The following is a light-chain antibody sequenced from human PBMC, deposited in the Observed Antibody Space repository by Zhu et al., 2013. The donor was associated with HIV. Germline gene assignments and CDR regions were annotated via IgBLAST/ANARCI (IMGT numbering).Light chain of an antibody. Sequence: EIVLTQSPGTLSLSPGERATLSCRASQSVSTYLAWYQQKPGQAPRLLIFDASNRATGIPARFSGSGSGTDFTLTISSLEPEDFAVYYCQQRSNWPRYSFGQGTQLEIK. CDR2: DAS. V-gene: IGKV3-11*01. CDR1: QSVSTY. J-gene: IGKJ2*03. CDR3: QQRSNWPRYS.